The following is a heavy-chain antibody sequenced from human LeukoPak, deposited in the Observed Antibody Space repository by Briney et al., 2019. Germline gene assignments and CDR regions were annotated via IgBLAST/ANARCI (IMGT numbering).Heavy chain of an antibody. CDR2: ISSNGGST. CDR1: GFTFSSYA. D-gene: IGHD3-16*01. J-gene: IGHJ4*02. CDR3: AVGLRLGELLLQEAEYYFDY. Sequence: GESLTLSCAASGFTFSSYAMHWVRQAPGKGLEYVSAISSNGGSTYYANSVKGRFIISRDNSKNTLYLQMGSLRAEDMAVYYCAVGLRLGELLLQEAEYYFDYWGQGTLVTVSS. V-gene: IGHV3-64*01.